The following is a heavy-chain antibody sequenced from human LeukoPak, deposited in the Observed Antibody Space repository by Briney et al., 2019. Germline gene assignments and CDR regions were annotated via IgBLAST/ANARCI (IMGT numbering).Heavy chain of an antibody. J-gene: IGHJ4*02. Sequence: ASVKVSCKASGYTFTSYGISWVRQAPGQGLEWMGWISAYNGNTNYPQKLQGRVTMTTDTSTSTAYMELRSLRSDDTAVYYCARASYCSGGSCYSDYWGQGTLVTVSS. V-gene: IGHV1-18*01. CDR3: ARASYCSGGSCYSDY. CDR2: ISAYNGNT. CDR1: GYTFTSYG. D-gene: IGHD2-15*01.